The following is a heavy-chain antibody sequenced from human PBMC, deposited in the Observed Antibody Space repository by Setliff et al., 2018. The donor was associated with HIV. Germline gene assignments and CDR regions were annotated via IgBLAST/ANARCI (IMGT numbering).Heavy chain of an antibody. CDR1: GYTFSGYY. Sequence: ASVKVSCKASGYTFSGYYMHWVRQAPGQGLEWMGWINPKSGGTKYSQKFQGRVTLTMDMFETTAYMEVRSLRSDDTAVYFCTRDSDDSGYTEPHGDFRHWGQGTRGHRLL. D-gene: IGHD3-22*01. J-gene: IGHJ1*01. V-gene: IGHV1-2*02. CDR2: INPKSGGT. CDR3: TRDSDDSGYTEPHGDFRH.